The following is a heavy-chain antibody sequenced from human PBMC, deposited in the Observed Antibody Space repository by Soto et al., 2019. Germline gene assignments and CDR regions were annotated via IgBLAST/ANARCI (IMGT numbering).Heavy chain of an antibody. V-gene: IGHV2-5*02. CDR2: IYWDDEK. CDR1: GISLSTSGVG. Sequence: QITLKESVPTLVKPTQTLTLTCTFSGISLSTSGVGVGWIRQPPGKALEWLALIYWDDEKRYSPSLKSRLTITQDTPKNQVVLKMNNMDPVEKAKNYCSKQLVLMPPRDYYYGRDVWGQGTTVTVSS. J-gene: IGHJ6*02. D-gene: IGHD6-13*01. CDR3: SKQLVLMPPRDYYYGRDV.